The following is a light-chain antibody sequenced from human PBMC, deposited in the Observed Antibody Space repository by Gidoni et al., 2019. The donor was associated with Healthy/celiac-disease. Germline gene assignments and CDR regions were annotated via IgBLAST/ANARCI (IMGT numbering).Light chain of an antibody. CDR1: QSVSSSY. CDR3: QQYGRSPWT. CDR2: GAS. Sequence: EFVLTQSPGTLSLSPGERATLSCRASQSVSSSYLAWYQQKPGQAPRLLIYGASSRATGIPDRFSGSGSGTDFTLTISRLEPEDFAVYYCQQYGRSPWTFGQGTKVEIK. J-gene: IGKJ1*01. V-gene: IGKV3-20*01.